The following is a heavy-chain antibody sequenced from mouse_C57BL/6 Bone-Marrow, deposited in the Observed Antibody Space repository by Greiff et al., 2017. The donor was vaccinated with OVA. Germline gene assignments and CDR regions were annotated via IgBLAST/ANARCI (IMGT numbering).Heavy chain of an antibody. V-gene: IGHV2-2*01. CDR1: GFSLPSYG. CDR2: LWSGGST. J-gene: IGHJ3*01. D-gene: IGHD4-1*01. Sequence: VKLMESGPGLVQPSQSLSITCTVSGFSLPSYGVHWVRHSPGKGLEWLGVLWSGGSTDYNAAFISRLSISKDNSKSQVFFKMNSLQADDTAIYYCARLGRSFAYWGQGTLVTVSA. CDR3: ARLGRSFAY.